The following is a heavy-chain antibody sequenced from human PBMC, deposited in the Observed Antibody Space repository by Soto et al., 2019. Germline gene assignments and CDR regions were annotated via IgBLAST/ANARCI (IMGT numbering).Heavy chain of an antibody. CDR3: ARYDSSGDHTDY. CDR2: IIPILGIA. D-gene: IGHD3-22*01. J-gene: IGHJ4*02. Sequence: QVQLVQSGAEVKKPGSSVKVSCKASGGTFSSYTISWVRQAPGQGLEWMGRIIPILGIANYAQKFQGRVTITADKTTSTAYMELSSLRSEDTAVYYCARYDSSGDHTDYWGQGTLVTVSS. V-gene: IGHV1-69*02. CDR1: GGTFSSYT.